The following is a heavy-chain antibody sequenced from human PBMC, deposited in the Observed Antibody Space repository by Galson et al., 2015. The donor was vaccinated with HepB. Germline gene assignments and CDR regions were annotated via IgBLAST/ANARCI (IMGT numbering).Heavy chain of an antibody. CDR2: ISAYNGNT. J-gene: IGHJ5*02. CDR3: ARGGYCSSTSCYFSGHATNYNWFDP. CDR1: GYTFTSYG. D-gene: IGHD2-2*01. V-gene: IGHV1-18*04. Sequence: SVKVSCKASGYTFTSYGISWVRQAPGQGLEWMGWISAYNGNTNYAQKLQGRVTMTTDTSTSTAYMELRSLRSDDTAVYYCARGGYCSSTSCYFSGHATNYNWFDPWGQGTLVTVSS.